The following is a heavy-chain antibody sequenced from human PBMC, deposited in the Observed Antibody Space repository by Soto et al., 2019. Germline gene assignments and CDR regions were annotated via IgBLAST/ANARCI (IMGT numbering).Heavy chain of an antibody. CDR2: ISGSGGDT. Sequence: EVQLLESGGGFIQPGVSLRLSCAASGFTFSSYAMSWVRQAPGKGLEWVSGISGSGGDTYYADSVKGRFTISRDNSKNTVYLQMSSLRADDTAVYYCVKEMSGYPNWFDPWGQGTLVTVSS. V-gene: IGHV3-23*01. D-gene: IGHD5-12*01. CDR1: GFTFSSYA. J-gene: IGHJ5*02. CDR3: VKEMSGYPNWFDP.